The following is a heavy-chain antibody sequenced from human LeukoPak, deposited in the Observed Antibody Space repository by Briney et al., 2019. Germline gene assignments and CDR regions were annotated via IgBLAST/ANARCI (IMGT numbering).Heavy chain of an antibody. CDR1: GYTFTSYG. D-gene: IGHD3-3*01. J-gene: IGHJ4*02. CDR2: ISAYNGNT. Sequence: ASVKVSCKASGYTFTSYGISWVRQAPGQGLEWMGWISAYNGNTNYAQKLQGRVTMTTDTSTSTAYMELRSLRSDDTAMYYCARVSYDFWSGYHLDYWGQGTLVTVSS. CDR3: ARVSYDFWSGYHLDY. V-gene: IGHV1-18*01.